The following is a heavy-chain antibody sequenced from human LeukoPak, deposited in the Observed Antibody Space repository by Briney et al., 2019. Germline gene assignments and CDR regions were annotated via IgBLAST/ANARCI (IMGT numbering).Heavy chain of an antibody. CDR2: INHSGST. Sequence: SETLSLTCAVYGGSFSGYYWSWIRQPPRKGLEWIGEINHSGSTNYNPSLKSRVTISVDTSKNQFSLTLSSVTAADTAVYYYARITQQLILVIPAATAAYY. J-gene: IGHJ6*01. CDR3: ARITQQLILVIPAATAAYY. CDR1: GGSFSGYY. V-gene: IGHV4-34*01. D-gene: IGHD6-13*01.